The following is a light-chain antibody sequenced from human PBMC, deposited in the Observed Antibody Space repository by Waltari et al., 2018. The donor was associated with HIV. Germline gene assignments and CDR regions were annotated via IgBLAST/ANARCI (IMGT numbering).Light chain of an antibody. Sequence: LTQSPGTLSLSPGERATLFCRASQPVGAYISWYQHKSCQPPRLLIYGTSFRAPGVPDRFGASGSGTDFTLTITRLEPEDFAVYYCQRYDSSPRFTFGQGTNLEI. CDR1: QPVGAY. V-gene: IGKV3-20*01. CDR2: GTS. CDR3: QRYDSSPRFT. J-gene: IGKJ2*01.